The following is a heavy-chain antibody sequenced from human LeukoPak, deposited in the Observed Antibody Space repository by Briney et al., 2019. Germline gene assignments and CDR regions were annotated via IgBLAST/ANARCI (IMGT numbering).Heavy chain of an antibody. D-gene: IGHD6-13*01. Sequence: ASVKVSCKASGYTFTSYGISWVRQAPGQGLEWMGWISAYNGNTNCAQKLQGRVTMTTDTSTSTAYMELRSLRSDDTAVYYCARGGGQQLNYYYYGMDVWGQGTTVTVSS. CDR1: GYTFTSYG. CDR3: ARGGGQQLNYYYYGMDV. V-gene: IGHV1-18*01. J-gene: IGHJ6*02. CDR2: ISAYNGNT.